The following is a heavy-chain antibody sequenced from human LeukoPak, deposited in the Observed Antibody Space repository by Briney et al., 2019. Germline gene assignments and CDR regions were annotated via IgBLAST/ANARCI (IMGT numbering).Heavy chain of an antibody. D-gene: IGHD2-15*01. Sequence: PSETLSLTCTVSGGSINTYFWSWIRQPPGKGLEWIGYIYYSGSTNYNPSLKSRVTISVDTSKNQFSLKLSSVTAADTAVYYCARDPLGYCSGGSCQRSWYYGMDVWGQGTTVTVSS. CDR1: GGSINTYF. CDR3: ARDPLGYCSGGSCQRSWYYGMDV. J-gene: IGHJ6*02. V-gene: IGHV4-59*01. CDR2: IYYSGST.